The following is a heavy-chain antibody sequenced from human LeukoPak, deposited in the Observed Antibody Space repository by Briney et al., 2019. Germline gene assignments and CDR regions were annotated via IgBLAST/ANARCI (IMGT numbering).Heavy chain of an antibody. J-gene: IGHJ6*03. CDR2: IYTSGST. D-gene: IGHD2-2*02. CDR1: GGSISSYY. CDR3: ARSRVETDIVVVPAARPRLYYYYYMDV. Sequence: SETLSLTCTVSGGSISSYYWSWIRQPAGKGLEWIGRIYTSGSTNYNPSLNTRVTMSVDTSKNQFSLKLSSVTAADTAVYYCARSRVETDIVVVPAARPRLYYYYYMDVWGKGTTVTVSS. V-gene: IGHV4-4*07.